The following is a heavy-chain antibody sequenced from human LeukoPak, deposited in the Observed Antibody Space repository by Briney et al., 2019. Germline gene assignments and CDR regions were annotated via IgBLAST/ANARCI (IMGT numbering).Heavy chain of an antibody. Sequence: GGSLRLSCAASGFTFSSYAMHWVRQAPGKGLEWVAVISYDGSNKYYADSVKGRFTISRDNSKNTLYLQMNSLRAEDTAVYYCARSRASSLYYLENWGQGTLVTVSS. CDR3: ARSRASSLYYLEN. D-gene: IGHD6-6*01. CDR2: ISYDGSNK. J-gene: IGHJ4*02. CDR1: GFTFSSYA. V-gene: IGHV3-30*04.